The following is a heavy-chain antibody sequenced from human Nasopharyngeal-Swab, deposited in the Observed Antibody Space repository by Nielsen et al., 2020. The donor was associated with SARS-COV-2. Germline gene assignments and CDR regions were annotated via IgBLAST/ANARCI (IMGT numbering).Heavy chain of an antibody. Sequence: GESLKISCAASGFTFSSYGMHWVRQAPGKGLEWVAVISYDGSNKYYADSVKGRFTISRDNSKNTLYLQMNSLRAGDTAVYYCAKGGGTTGTVGLDIWGQGTMVTVSS. CDR2: ISYDGSNK. V-gene: IGHV3-30*18. CDR1: GFTFSSYG. D-gene: IGHD1-1*01. J-gene: IGHJ3*02. CDR3: AKGGGTTGTVGLDI.